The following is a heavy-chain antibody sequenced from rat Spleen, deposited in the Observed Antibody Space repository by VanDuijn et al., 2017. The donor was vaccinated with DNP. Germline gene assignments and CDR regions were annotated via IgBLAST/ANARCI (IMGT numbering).Heavy chain of an antibody. D-gene: IGHD4-4*01. J-gene: IGHJ1*01. Sequence: EVQLVESGGGLVQPGRSLKLSCVASGFSFSNYGMAWVRQAPTKGLEWVASISPSGGSTYYRDSVKGRFTVSRDNAKSSLYLQMDSLRSEDTATYYCTTTGFPGYHYYWHFDFWGPGTMVTVSS. CDR2: ISPSGGST. CDR1: GFSFSNYG. CDR3: TTTGFPGYHYYWHFDF. V-gene: IGHV5-19*01.